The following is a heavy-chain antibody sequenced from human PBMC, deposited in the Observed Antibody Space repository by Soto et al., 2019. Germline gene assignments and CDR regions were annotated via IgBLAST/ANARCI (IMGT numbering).Heavy chain of an antibody. V-gene: IGHV1-8*01. Sequence: ASVKVSCKASGYTFTSYDINWVRQATGQGLEWMGWMNPNSGNTGYAQKFQGRVTMTRNTSISTAYMELSSLRSEDTAVYYCARDSFCSGSYLHGFWGKRSSDTGSS. CDR1: GYTFTSYD. CDR2: MNPNSGNT. D-gene: IGHD3-3*01. J-gene: IGHJ6*04. CDR3: ARDSFCSGSYLHGF.